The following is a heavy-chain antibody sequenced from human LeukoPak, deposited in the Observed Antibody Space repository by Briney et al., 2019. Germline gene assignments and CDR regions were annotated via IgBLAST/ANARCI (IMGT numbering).Heavy chain of an antibody. V-gene: IGHV4-59*08. D-gene: IGHD3-10*01. CDR2: MYYSGST. Sequence: PSETPSLTCTVSGGSISSYYWSWIRQSPGKGVEWIGYMYYSGSTNYNPSLKGRVTISEDTSKNQFSLKLSSVTAADTAVYYCARHPPASISMVRGIITGPIDYWGQGTLVTVSS. J-gene: IGHJ4*02. CDR3: ARHPPASISMVRGIITGPIDY. CDR1: GGSISSYY.